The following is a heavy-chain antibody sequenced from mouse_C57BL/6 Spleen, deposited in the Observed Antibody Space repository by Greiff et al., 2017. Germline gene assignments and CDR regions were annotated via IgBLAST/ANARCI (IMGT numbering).Heavy chain of an antibody. V-gene: IGHV5-17*01. J-gene: IGHJ3*01. CDR2: ISSGSSTI. CDR3: ARPIYDGYYLFAY. CDR1: GFTFSDYG. Sequence: EVQGVESGGGLVKPGGSLKLSCAASGFTFSDYGMHWVRQAPETGLEWVAYISSGSSTIYYADTVKGRFTISRDNAKNTLFLQMTSLRSEDTAMYYCARPIYDGYYLFAYWGQGTLVTVSA. D-gene: IGHD2-3*01.